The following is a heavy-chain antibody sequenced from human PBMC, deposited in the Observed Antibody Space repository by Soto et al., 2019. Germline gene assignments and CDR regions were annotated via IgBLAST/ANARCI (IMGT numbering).Heavy chain of an antibody. CDR3: ARSWYYYYYMDV. CDR1: GGSFSGYY. CDR2: INHSGST. Sequence: SETLSLTCAVYGGSFSGYYWSWIRQPPGKGLEWIGEINHSGSTNYNPSLKSRVTISVDTSKNQFSLKLSSVTAADTAVYYCARSWYYYYYMDVWGKGTTVTVSS. V-gene: IGHV4-34*01. J-gene: IGHJ6*03.